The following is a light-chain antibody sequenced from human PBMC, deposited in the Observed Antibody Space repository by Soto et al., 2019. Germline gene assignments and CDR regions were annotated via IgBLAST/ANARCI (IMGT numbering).Light chain of an antibody. V-gene: IGLV2-14*01. Sequence: QSALTQPASVSGSPGQSLTISCTGTSSDIGGYNYVSWYQQHPGKAPKLMLYDVVARPSGVSSRFSGSKSGNTASLTISGLQAEDEADYYCSSYISTSTLVFGTGTKLTDL. CDR2: DVV. CDR1: SSDIGGYNY. J-gene: IGLJ1*01. CDR3: SSYISTSTLV.